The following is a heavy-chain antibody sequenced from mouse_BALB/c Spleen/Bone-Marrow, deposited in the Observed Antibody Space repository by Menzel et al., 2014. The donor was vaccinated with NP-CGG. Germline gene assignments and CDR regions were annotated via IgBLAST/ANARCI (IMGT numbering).Heavy chain of an antibody. Sequence: EVKVVESGEGSVQPGGSLRLSWATSGFTFTDYYMSWVRQPPGKALEWLGFIRNKAKGYTTEYSASVEGRFTISRDNSQRILYLQMNTLRPEDSATYYCARDENVGIYWYFDVWGAGTRSSSPQ. J-gene: IGHJ1*01. V-gene: IGHV7-3*02. CDR1: GFTFTDYY. CDR3: ARDENVGIYWYFDV. CDR2: IRNKAKGYTT.